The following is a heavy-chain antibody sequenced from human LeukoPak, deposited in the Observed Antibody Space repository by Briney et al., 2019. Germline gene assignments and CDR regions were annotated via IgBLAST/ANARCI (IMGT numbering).Heavy chain of an antibody. J-gene: IGHJ4*02. Sequence: GGSLRVSCPASGFTFSSYAMHWVRQAAGKGLEYVSAISSTGGSTYYANSVKGRFTISRDNSKNTLYLKMGSLRAEDMAVYYCAREQNWNYDDWGQGTLVTVSS. CDR1: GFTFSSYA. V-gene: IGHV3-64*01. CDR3: AREQNWNYDD. CDR2: ISSTGGST. D-gene: IGHD1-7*01.